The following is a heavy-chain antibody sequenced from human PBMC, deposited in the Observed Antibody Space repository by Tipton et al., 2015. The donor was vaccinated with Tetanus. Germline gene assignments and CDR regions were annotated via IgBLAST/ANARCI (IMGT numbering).Heavy chain of an antibody. V-gene: IGHV4-61*03. CDR3: ARADFDFPKKGPFDS. J-gene: IGHJ4*02. CDR1: GGSLRDGDHY. Sequence: TLSLTCTVSGGSLRDGDHYWSWIRQPPGKGLEWLAYISSSGSTNSYYSLKSRITISRDTSKHRFSLNLSSVTAADTAVYFCARADFDFPKKGPFDSWGQGIPVIVS. CDR2: ISSSGST. D-gene: IGHD3-3*01.